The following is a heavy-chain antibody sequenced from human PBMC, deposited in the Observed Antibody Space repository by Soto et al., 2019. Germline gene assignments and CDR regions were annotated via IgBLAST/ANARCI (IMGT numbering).Heavy chain of an antibody. J-gene: IGHJ6*02. D-gene: IGHD4-4*01. CDR1: GGSISSGGYY. CDR2: IYYSGST. Sequence: PSETLSLTCTVSGGSISSGGYYWSWIRQHPGRGLEWIGYIYYSGSTYYNPSLKSRVTISVDTSKNQCSLKLSSVTAADTAVYYCARRAVTTVEAYYYYDYGMDVWGQGTTVTVSS. V-gene: IGHV4-31*03. CDR3: ARRAVTTVEAYYYYDYGMDV.